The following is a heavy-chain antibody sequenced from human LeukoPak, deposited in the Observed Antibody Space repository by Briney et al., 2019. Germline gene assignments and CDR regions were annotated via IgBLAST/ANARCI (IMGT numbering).Heavy chain of an antibody. CDR3: ATSEAIVVVTAILNY. Sequence: ASVKVSCKASGYTFTGYYMHWVRQAPGQGLEWMGRINPNSGGTNYAQKFQGRVTMTRDTSISTAYMELSRLRSDDTAVYYCATSEAIVVVTAILNYWGQGTLVTVSS. V-gene: IGHV1-2*06. CDR2: INPNSGGT. CDR1: GYTFTGYY. D-gene: IGHD2-21*02. J-gene: IGHJ4*02.